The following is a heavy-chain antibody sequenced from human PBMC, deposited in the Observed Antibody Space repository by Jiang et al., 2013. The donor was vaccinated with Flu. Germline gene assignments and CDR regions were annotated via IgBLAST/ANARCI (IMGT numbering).Heavy chain of an antibody. J-gene: IGHJ4*02. CDR1: GFTFSSYA. CDR2: ISYDGSNK. CDR3: ARSKGRFLEGLSVY. D-gene: IGHD3-3*01. Sequence: QLVESGGGVVQPGRSLRLSCAASGFTFSSYAMHWVRQAPGKGLEWVAVISYDGSNKYYADSVKGRFTISRDNSKNTLYLQMNSLRAEDTAVYYCARSKGRFLEGLSVYWGQGTLVTVSS. V-gene: IGHV3-30-3*01.